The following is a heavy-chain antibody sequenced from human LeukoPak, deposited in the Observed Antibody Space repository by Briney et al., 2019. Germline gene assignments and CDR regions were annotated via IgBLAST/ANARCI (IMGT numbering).Heavy chain of an antibody. V-gene: IGHV4-4*07. CDR3: ARVSTGYSCGPSSLDWFDP. CDR1: GGSISSYY. CDR2: IYTSGST. D-gene: IGHD5-18*01. J-gene: IGHJ5*02. Sequence: SETLSLTCTVSGGSISSYYWSWIRQPAGKGLEWIGRIYTSGSTNYNPSLKSRVTMSVDTSKNQFSLKLSSVTAADTAVYYCARVSTGYSCGPSSLDWFDPWGQGTLVTVSS.